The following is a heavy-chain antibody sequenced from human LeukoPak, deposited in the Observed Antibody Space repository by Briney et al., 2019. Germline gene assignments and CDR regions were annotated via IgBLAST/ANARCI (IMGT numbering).Heavy chain of an antibody. CDR3: AREEGIAAAGTSVY. J-gene: IGHJ4*02. D-gene: IGHD6-13*01. CDR2: IIPIFGTA. CDR1: GGTFSIYA. Sequence: SVKVSCKASGGTFSIYAISWVRQAPGQGLEWMGGIIPIFGTANYAQKFQGRVTITADESTSTAYMELSSLRSEDTAVYYCAREEGIAAAGTSVYWGQGTLVTVSS. V-gene: IGHV1-69*01.